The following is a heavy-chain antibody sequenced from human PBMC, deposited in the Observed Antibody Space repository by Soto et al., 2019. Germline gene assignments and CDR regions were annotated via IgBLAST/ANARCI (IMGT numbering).Heavy chain of an antibody. CDR1: GGSISSSSYY. CDR2: IYYSGST. J-gene: IGHJ4*02. V-gene: IGHV4-39*01. D-gene: IGHD1-26*01. CDR3: ARHSSTGAGYFDY. Sequence: SETLSLTCTVSGGSISSSSYYWGWIRQPPGKGLEWIGSIYYSGSTYYNPSLKSRVTISVDASKNQFSLKLSSVTAADTAVYYCARHSSTGAGYFDYWGQGTLVTVSS.